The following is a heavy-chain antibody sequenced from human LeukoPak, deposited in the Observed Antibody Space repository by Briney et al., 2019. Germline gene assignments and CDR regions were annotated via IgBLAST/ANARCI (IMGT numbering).Heavy chain of an antibody. CDR1: GFTFSSYS. J-gene: IGHJ4*02. D-gene: IGHD2-2*01. CDR3: ARHLPAAPYYFDY. V-gene: IGHV3-21*04. CDR2: ISSSSSYI. Sequence: GGSLRLSCAASGFTFSSYSMNWVRQAPGEGLEWVSSISSSSSYIYYADSVKGRFTISRDNAKNSLYLQMNSLRAEDMAVYYCARHLPAAPYYFDYWGQGTLVTVSS.